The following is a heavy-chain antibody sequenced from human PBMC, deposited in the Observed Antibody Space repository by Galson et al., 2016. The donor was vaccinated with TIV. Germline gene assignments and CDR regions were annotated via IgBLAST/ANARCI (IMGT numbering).Heavy chain of an antibody. CDR2: LSSDGSNK. D-gene: IGHD2-21*02. V-gene: IGHV3-30*04. Sequence: SLRLSCAAPQFTFTSYSIHWVRQAPGKGLEWLSVLSSDGSNKFYADSVKGRFTLSRDKSKRTVFLQMDRLTPDDTAVYYCARDAVTYRSYYHLYGMDVWGQGTTVTVSS. CDR3: ARDAVTYRSYYHLYGMDV. CDR1: QFTFTSYS. J-gene: IGHJ6*02.